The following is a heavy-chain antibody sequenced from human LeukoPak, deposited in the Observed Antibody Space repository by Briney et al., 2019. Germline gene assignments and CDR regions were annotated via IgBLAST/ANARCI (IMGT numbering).Heavy chain of an antibody. D-gene: IGHD2-15*01. CDR2: INPNSGVT. CDR1: GYSFTGYY. J-gene: IGHJ4*02. Sequence: ASVKVSCKASGYSFTGYYMHWVRQAPGQGLEWMGWINPNSGVTNYAQKFQGRVTMTRDTSISTAYMDLSRLTSDDTAVYYCARRYCSGGICYSVADYWGQGTLVTVSS. CDR3: ARRYCSGGICYSVADY. V-gene: IGHV1-2*02.